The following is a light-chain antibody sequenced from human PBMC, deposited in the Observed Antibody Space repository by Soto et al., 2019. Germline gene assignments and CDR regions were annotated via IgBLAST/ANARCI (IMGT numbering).Light chain of an antibody. CDR3: QQRHNLPHT. Sequence: DVQMTQSPSSLSASVGDRITITCQASQDIGKFLNWYQQKPGKAPKILIYDGSNLETGVPGRFSGGGSGTHFTFTISSLQPEDIGTYYCQQRHNLPHTFGPGTKVDIK. CDR1: QDIGKF. J-gene: IGKJ3*01. CDR2: DGS. V-gene: IGKV1-33*01.